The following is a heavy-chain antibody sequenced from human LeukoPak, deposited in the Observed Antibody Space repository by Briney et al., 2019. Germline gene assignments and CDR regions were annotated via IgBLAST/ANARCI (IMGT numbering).Heavy chain of an antibody. Sequence: PGGSLRLSCAASGFNFNNYWMSWLRQAPGKGLEWVAIIKQDGSEKYYVDSVKGRFTISRDNAEKSLYPQMNSLRAADTAVYYCATSRTSDYWGQGTLVTVSS. CDR3: ATSRTSDY. D-gene: IGHD1-14*01. J-gene: IGHJ4*02. V-gene: IGHV3-7*03. CDR1: GFNFNNYW. CDR2: IKQDGSEK.